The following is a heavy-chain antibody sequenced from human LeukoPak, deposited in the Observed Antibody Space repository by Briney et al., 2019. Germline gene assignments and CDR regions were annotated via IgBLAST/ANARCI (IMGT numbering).Heavy chain of an antibody. CDR3: ARGRSWSGYPDDAFDI. D-gene: IGHD3-3*01. Sequence: ASVKVSCKASGYTCTSYDINWVRQATGQGLEWMGWMNPNSGNTGYAQKFQGRVTITRNTSISTAYMELSSLRSEDTAVYYCARGRSWSGYPDDAFDIWGQGTMVTVSS. J-gene: IGHJ3*02. V-gene: IGHV1-8*03. CDR2: MNPNSGNT. CDR1: GYTCTSYD.